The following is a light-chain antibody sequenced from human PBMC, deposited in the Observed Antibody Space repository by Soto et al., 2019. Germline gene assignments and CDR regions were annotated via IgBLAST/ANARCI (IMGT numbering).Light chain of an antibody. V-gene: IGKV3-20*01. CDR1: QIGSGNY. CDR2: ATS. Sequence: ELVLTQSPGTLSLSPGDSAALSCKASQIGSGNYLSWYQQKSGQAPRLLIYATSTRAPGIPDRFSGSGSATDFSLIISRLEPEDPAVYYCQHFGYPQWTFGRGTKVDI. CDR3: QHFGYPQWT. J-gene: IGKJ1*01.